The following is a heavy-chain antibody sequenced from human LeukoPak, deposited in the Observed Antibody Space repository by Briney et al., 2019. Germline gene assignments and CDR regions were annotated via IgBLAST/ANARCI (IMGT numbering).Heavy chain of an antibody. CDR2: INSDGSSA. V-gene: IGHV3-74*01. J-gene: IGHJ4*02. D-gene: IGHD5-12*01. CDR3: AREGGYDPFEY. Sequence: ETLSLTCTVSGGSISSGAYYWMHWVRQAPGKGLVWVSRINSDGSSASYADSVKGRFTISRDNAKNTLYLQMNSLRAEDTAVYYCAREGGYDPFEYWGQGTLVTVSS. CDR1: GGSISSGAYYW.